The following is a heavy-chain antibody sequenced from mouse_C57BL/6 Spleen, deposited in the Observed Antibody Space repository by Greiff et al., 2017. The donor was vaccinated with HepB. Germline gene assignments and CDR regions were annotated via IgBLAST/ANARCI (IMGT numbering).Heavy chain of an antibody. CDR2: IYPGDGDT. CDR1: GYAFSSYW. CDR3: ARGESGYYYAMDY. V-gene: IGHV1-80*01. J-gene: IGHJ4*01. Sequence: VQLQQSGAELVKPGASVKISCKASGYAFSSYWMNWVKQRPGKGLEWIGQIYPGDGDTNYNGKFKGKATLTADKSSSTAYMQLSSLTSEDSAVYFCARGESGYYYAMDYGGQGTSVTVSS. D-gene: IGHD1-3*01.